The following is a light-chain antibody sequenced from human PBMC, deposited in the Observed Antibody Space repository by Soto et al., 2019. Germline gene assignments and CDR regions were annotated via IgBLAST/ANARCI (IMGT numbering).Light chain of an antibody. CDR3: CSYAGSRTYV. Sequence: QSALTQPASVSGSPGQSITISCTGTSSDVGNYNFVSWFQQHPGKAPKFMIYEVNKRPSGVSTRFSGSKSGNTASLTISGLQADDEAAYYCCSYAGSRTYVFGTGTKVTVL. CDR2: EVN. J-gene: IGLJ1*01. CDR1: SSDVGNYNF. V-gene: IGLV2-23*02.